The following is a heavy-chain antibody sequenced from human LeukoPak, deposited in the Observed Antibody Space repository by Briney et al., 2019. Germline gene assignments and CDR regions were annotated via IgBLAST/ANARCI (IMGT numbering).Heavy chain of an antibody. Sequence: SETLSLTCTVSGCSISSYDWSWIRQPAGKGLEWIGRIYTSGSTNYNPSLKSRVTMSVDTSKNQFSLKLSSVTAADTAVYYCARAPAGPGYYYYYYGMDVWGQGTTVTVSS. CDR3: ARAPAGPGYYYYYYGMDV. J-gene: IGHJ6*02. D-gene: IGHD6-13*01. V-gene: IGHV4-4*07. CDR1: GCSISSYD. CDR2: IYTSGST.